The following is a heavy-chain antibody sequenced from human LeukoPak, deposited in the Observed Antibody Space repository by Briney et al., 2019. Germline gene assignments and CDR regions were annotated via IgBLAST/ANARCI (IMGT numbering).Heavy chain of an antibody. J-gene: IGHJ4*02. D-gene: IGHD3-10*01. CDR2: ISGSGGST. CDR3: AKDPLWFGELLYYFDY. Sequence: GGSLRLSCAASGFTFSSYAMSWVRPAPGKGLEWVSAISGSGGSTYYADSVKGRFTISRDNSKNTLYLQMNSLRAEDTAVYYCAKDPLWFGELLYYFDYWGQGTLVTVSS. CDR1: GFTFSSYA. V-gene: IGHV3-23*01.